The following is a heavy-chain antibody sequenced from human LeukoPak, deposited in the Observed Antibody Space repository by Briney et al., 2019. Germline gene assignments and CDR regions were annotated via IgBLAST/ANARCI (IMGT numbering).Heavy chain of an antibody. CDR1: GGSFSGYY. J-gene: IGHJ6*03. Sequence: PSETLSLTCALYGGSFSGYYWSWIRQPPGKGLEWIGEINHSGSTNYNPSLKSRVTISVDTSKNQFSLKLSSVTAADTAVYYWARVGGPYPSTYYMDVWGKGTTVTVSS. V-gene: IGHV4-34*01. D-gene: IGHD2/OR15-2a*01. CDR2: INHSGST. CDR3: ARVGGPYPSTYYMDV.